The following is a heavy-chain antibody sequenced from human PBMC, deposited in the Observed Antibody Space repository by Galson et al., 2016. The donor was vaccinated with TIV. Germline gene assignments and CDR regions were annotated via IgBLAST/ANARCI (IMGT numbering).Heavy chain of an antibody. Sequence: SLRLSCAASGFTFSTYVMHWVRQAPGKGLEWVAFVRYDGSHKNYADSVKGRFTISRENSKYTLYLQMNSLRAEDTAVYYCAEGMAIFGVIPPWGGMDVWGQGTTVTVSS. CDR3: AEGMAIFGVIPPWGGMDV. CDR1: GFTFSTYV. J-gene: IGHJ6*02. CDR2: VRYDGSHK. D-gene: IGHD3-3*01. V-gene: IGHV3-30*02.